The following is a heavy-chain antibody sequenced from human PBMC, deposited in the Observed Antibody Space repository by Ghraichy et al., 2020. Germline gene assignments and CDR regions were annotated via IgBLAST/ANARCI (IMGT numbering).Heavy chain of an antibody. CDR1: GGPFSSYA. CDR3: AISKAGAIFGVVTGTFDY. V-gene: IGHV1-69*06. J-gene: IGHJ4*02. D-gene: IGHD3-3*01. Sequence: SVKVSCKASGGPFSSYAISWVRQAPGQGLEWMGGIIPIFGTANYAQKFQGRVTITADKSTSTAYMELSSLRSEDTAVYYCAISKAGAIFGVVTGTFDYWGQGTLVTVSS. CDR2: IIPIFGTA.